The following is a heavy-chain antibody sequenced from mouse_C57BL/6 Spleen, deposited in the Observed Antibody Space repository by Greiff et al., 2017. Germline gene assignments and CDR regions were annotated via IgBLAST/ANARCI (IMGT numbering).Heavy chain of an antibody. V-gene: IGHV1-42*01. CDR2: INPSTGGT. CDR1: GYSFTGYY. CDR3: ARMVLRGYAMDY. D-gene: IGHD2-1*01. J-gene: IGHJ4*01. Sequence: EVKLQESGPELVKPGASVKISCKASGYSFTGYYMNWVKQSPEKSLEWIGEINPSTGGTTYNQKFKAKATLTVDKSSSTAYMQLMSLTSEDSAVYYCARMVLRGYAMDYWGQGTSVTVSS.